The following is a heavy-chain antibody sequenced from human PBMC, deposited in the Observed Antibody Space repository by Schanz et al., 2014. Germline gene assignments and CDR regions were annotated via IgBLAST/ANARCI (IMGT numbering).Heavy chain of an antibody. V-gene: IGHV1-18*01. Sequence: QVQLVQSGAEVMKPGSSVKVSCKASGYSFTTYGLNWVRQAPGQGPEWMGWISAFDDKTDYAQNFQGRLIMTTDTSTTTVYMELRGLRSGDTAVYYCATNSPFRMVRGSNAFDAWGQGTMVTVSS. D-gene: IGHD3-10*01. J-gene: IGHJ3*01. CDR2: ISAFDDKT. CDR3: ATNSPFRMVRGSNAFDA. CDR1: GYSFTTYG.